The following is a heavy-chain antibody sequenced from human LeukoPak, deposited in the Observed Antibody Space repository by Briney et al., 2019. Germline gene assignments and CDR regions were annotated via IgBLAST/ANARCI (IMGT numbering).Heavy chain of an antibody. CDR1: GGSISSGSYY. V-gene: IGHV4-61*02. CDR2: VYTSGST. D-gene: IGHD3-9*01. CDR3: AREQWYYDILTGYQPQNDFDC. Sequence: PSQTLSLTCTVSGGSISSGSYYWSWIRQPAGKGLEWIGRVYTSGSTNYNPSLKSRVTISVDTSKNQFSLKLSSVTAADTAVYYCAREQWYYDILTGYQPQNDFDCWGQGTLVTVSS. J-gene: IGHJ4*02.